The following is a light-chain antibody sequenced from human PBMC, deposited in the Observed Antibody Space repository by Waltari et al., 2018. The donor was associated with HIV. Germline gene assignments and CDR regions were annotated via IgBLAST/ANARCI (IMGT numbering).Light chain of an antibody. CDR1: RTVLSESDNRNH. V-gene: IGKV4-1*01. CDR2: WAS. Sequence: DIVMTQSPESLTVSLGARATINCRASRTVLSESDNRNHWDGYQKKPGQSPNVLIYWASTRQSGVPNRFSASGSGTNFSLTISSLQAEDVALYYCQQYFTVRPTFGGGTKVEI. J-gene: IGKJ4*01. CDR3: QQYFTVRPT.